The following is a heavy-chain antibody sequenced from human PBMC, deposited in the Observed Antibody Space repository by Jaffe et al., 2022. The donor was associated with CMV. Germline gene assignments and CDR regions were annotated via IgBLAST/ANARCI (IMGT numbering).Heavy chain of an antibody. CDR1: GGSFSGHF. J-gene: IGHJ4*02. CDR3: ASRPSYYYEGDDFYPSDY. CDR2: ISPSGET. V-gene: IGHV4-34*02. Sequence: QVQLQQWGAGLLKPSETLSLTCAVQGGSFSGHFWNWIRQPPGKGLEWIGDISPSGETNYNPALNSRVTISVDTSKDQFSLRLSSVTAADTAVYYCASRPSYYYEGDDFYPSDYWGQGTLVTVSS. D-gene: IGHD3-22*01.